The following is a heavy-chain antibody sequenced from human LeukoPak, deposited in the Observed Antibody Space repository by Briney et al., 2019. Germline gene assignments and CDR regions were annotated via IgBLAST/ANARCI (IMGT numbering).Heavy chain of an antibody. CDR2: ISSSSSYI. CDR3: AREVEYGNQGCDY. Sequence: PGGSLRLSCAASGFTFSSYSMNWVRQAPGKGLEWVSSISSSSSYIYYADSVKGRFTISRDNAKNSLYLQMNSLRAEDTAVYYWAREVEYGNQGCDYWGQGTLVTVSS. D-gene: IGHD4-11*01. V-gene: IGHV3-21*01. CDR1: GFTFSSYS. J-gene: IGHJ4*02.